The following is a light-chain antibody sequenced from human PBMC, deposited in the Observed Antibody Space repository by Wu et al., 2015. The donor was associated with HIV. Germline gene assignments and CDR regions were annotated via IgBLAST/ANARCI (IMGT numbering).Light chain of an antibody. V-gene: IGKV3-15*01. CDR1: QSVTNN. CDR3: QQYGSSPSIT. J-gene: IGKJ5*01. CDR2: GAS. Sequence: EVVMTQSPATLSVSPGERATLSCRASQSVTNNLVAWYQQKPGQAPRLLIYGASTRATGIPDRFSGSGSGTEFTLTITSLQSEDFAVYFCQQYGSSPSITFGQGTRLEIK.